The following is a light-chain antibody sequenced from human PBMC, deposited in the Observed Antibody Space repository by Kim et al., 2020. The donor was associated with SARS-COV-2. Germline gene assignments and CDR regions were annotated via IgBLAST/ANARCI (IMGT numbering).Light chain of an antibody. V-gene: IGKV1-5*01. CDR1: QSIGSW. J-gene: IGKJ1*01. CDR3: QQYNTSGT. Sequence: GDRVTTTCRASQSIGSWLAWYQQKPGQAPKLLIYDASSLERGVPSRFSCSGSGPEFTLTSSSLQPDDFASYYCQQYNTSGTFGQGTKVDIK. CDR2: DAS.